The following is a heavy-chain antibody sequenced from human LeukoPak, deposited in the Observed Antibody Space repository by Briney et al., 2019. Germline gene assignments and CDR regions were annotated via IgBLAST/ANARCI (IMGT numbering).Heavy chain of an antibody. D-gene: IGHD3-22*01. V-gene: IGHV3-21*01. CDR3: AREVFRYYDSSVHPHYFDL. Sequence: GGSLRLSCAASGFTFSHHTMTWVRHTPGKGLEWVSSISSTSAYIHYADSAKGRFTISRDNAKNSLYLQMNSLGVEDTAVYYCAREVFRYYDSSVHPHYFDLWGQGTLVTVSS. CDR2: ISSTSAYI. J-gene: IGHJ4*02. CDR1: GFTFSHHT.